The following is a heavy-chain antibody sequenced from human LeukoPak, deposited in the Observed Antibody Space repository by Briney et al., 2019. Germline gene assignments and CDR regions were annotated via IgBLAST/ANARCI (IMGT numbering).Heavy chain of an antibody. D-gene: IGHD6-6*01. CDR2: IYPGDSDT. CDR1: GYSFTSYW. J-gene: IGHJ6*03. CDR3: ARISKDEYSSSWGGAYYYYYMDV. Sequence: GESLKISCKGSGYSFTSYWIGWVRQMPGKGLEWMGIIYPGDSDTRYSPSFQGQVTISADKSISTAYLQWSSLKASDTAMYYCARISKDEYSSSWGGAYYYYYMDVWGKGTTVTVSS. V-gene: IGHV5-51*01.